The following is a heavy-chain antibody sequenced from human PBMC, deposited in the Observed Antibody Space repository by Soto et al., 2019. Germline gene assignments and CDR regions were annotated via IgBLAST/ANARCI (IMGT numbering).Heavy chain of an antibody. D-gene: IGHD2-15*01. CDR2: IYYSGST. CDR3: ARDRVVAANGLGYYYYYGMDV. Sequence: TLSLTCTVSGGSIRSYYWSWIRQPPGKGLEWIGYIYYSGSTNYNPSLKSRVTISVDTSKNQFSLKLSSVTAADTAVYYCARDRVVAANGLGYYYYYGMDVWGQGTTVTVSS. J-gene: IGHJ6*02. CDR1: GGSIRSYY. V-gene: IGHV4-59*01.